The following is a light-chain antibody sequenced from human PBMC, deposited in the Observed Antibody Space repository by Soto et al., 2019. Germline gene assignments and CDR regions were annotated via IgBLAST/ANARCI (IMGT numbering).Light chain of an antibody. Sequence: DIQMTQSPSSLSASVGDRVTITCRASQSISNYLNWYQHKPGEAPKFLIYAASNLQSGVPSRFSGSGSGTDFTLTSTSLQPEDFATYSCKRSYVVPYTFGLGTKLEIK. CDR1: QSISNY. V-gene: IGKV1-39*01. J-gene: IGKJ2*01. CDR2: AAS. CDR3: KRSYVVPYT.